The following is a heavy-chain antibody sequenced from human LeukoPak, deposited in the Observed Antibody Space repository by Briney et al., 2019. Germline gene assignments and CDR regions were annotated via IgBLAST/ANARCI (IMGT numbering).Heavy chain of an antibody. D-gene: IGHD2-15*01. Sequence: SETLSLTCTVSGGSISSYYWSWIRQPPGKGLEWIGYIYYSGSTNYNPSLKSRVTISVDTSKNQFSLKLSSVTAADTAVYYCARAGGPRQFDYWGQGTLVTVSS. V-gene: IGHV4-59*12. CDR2: IYYSGST. CDR3: ARAGGPRQFDY. CDR1: GGSISSYY. J-gene: IGHJ4*02.